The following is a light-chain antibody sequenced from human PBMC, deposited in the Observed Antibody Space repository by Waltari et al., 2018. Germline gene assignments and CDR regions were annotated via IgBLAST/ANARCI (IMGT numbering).Light chain of an antibody. CDR2: SVS. CDR3: QQYRDYPLT. CDR1: QKIYTY. Sequence: DIQMTQSPSSLSASVGDRVTITCRASQKIYTYLNWYQQKAGKAPNLLISSVSTLQSGVPSRFSGSGSGTEFTLTISSLQPEDFATYYCQQYRDYPLTFGGGTNLEIK. J-gene: IGKJ4*01. V-gene: IGKV1-39*01.